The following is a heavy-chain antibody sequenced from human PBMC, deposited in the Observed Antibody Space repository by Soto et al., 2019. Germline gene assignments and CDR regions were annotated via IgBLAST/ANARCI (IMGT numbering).Heavy chain of an antibody. CDR1: GFTFSSYW. Sequence: GGSLRLSCAASGFTFSSYWMHWVRQAPGKGLVWVSRINSDGSSTSYADSGKGRFTISRDNAKNTLYLQMNSLRAEDTAVYYCAMDGPGIAAAGPHDAFDIWGQGTMVTVSS. V-gene: IGHV3-74*01. D-gene: IGHD6-13*01. CDR3: AMDGPGIAAAGPHDAFDI. CDR2: INSDGSST. J-gene: IGHJ3*02.